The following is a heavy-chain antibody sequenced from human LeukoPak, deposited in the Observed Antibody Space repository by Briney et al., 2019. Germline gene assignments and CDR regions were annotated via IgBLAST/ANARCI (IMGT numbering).Heavy chain of an antibody. D-gene: IGHD6-13*01. CDR1: GFTFISYW. CDR2: INGDGRNI. V-gene: IGHV3-74*01. J-gene: IGHJ3*02. Sequence: GGSLRLSCVAPGFTFISYWMHWVRQDPRKGLVWVSRINGDGRNINYADSVRGRFTISRDNAKKTLYLQINTLRVEDTAVYYCVKIRAAAGTGRSPYDAFDIWGQGTMVTVSS. CDR3: VKIRAAAGTGRSPYDAFDI.